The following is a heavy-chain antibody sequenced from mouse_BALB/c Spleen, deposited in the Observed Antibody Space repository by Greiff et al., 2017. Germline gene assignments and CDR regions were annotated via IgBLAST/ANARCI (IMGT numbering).Heavy chain of an antibody. CDR1: GFSLTSYG. J-gene: IGHJ4*01. CDR3: ARNYYGSSSGAMDY. CDR2: IWSGGST. D-gene: IGHD1-1*01. Sequence: VQLKESGPGLVQPSQSLSITCTVSGFSLTSYGVHWVRQSPGKGLEWLGVIWSGGSTDYNAAFISRLSISKDNSKSQVFFKMNSLQANDTAIYYCARNYYGSSSGAMDYWGQGTSVTVSS. V-gene: IGHV2-2*02.